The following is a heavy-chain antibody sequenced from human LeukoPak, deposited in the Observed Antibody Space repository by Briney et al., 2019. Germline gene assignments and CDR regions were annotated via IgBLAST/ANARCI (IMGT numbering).Heavy chain of an antibody. CDR3: AKSPVPYCSSTSCYFDY. D-gene: IGHD2-2*01. Sequence: PVGSLRLSCAASGFTFSSYAMSWVRQAPGKGLEWVSAISGSGGSTYYADSVKGRFTISRDNSKNTLYLQMNSLRAEDTAVYYCAKSPVPYCSSTSCYFDYWGQGTLVTVSS. J-gene: IGHJ4*02. V-gene: IGHV3-23*01. CDR2: ISGSGGST. CDR1: GFTFSSYA.